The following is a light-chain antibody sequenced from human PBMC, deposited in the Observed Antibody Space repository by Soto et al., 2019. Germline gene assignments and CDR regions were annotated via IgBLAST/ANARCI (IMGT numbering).Light chain of an antibody. V-gene: IGKV3-15*01. CDR2: GAS. Sequence: EVVMTQSPATLSVSPGERATLSCRASQSIRSNLAWYQQQPAQAPRLLIYGASSRATGTPARFSGSGSGTEFTLTITSLQPEDFAVYYCHQYDNWPPWTFGQGTKVEIK. J-gene: IGKJ1*01. CDR1: QSIRSN. CDR3: HQYDNWPPWT.